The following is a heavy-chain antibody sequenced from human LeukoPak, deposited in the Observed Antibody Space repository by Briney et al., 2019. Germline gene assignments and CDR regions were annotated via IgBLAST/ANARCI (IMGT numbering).Heavy chain of an antibody. D-gene: IGHD3-22*01. V-gene: IGHV4-59*01. CDR3: ARVADYYDTSGSWARYFDS. Sequence: SETLLLTCTVSGDSISSYFWSWIRQPPGKGLELIGYFHHSRSTNYNSSLKNRCTISVDTSRIQFSLNLRSVTAADTAVYYCARVADYYDTSGSWARYFDSWGQGILVTVSS. J-gene: IGHJ4*02. CDR1: GDSISSYF. CDR2: FHHSRST.